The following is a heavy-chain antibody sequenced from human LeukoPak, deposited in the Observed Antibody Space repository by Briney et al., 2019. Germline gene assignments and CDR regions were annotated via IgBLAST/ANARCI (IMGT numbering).Heavy chain of an antibody. CDR3: ARDDWYSSSWPGAFDI. Sequence: PSETLSLTCTVSGGSISSYYWSWIRQPAGKGLEWIGRIYTSGSTNYNPSLKSRVTMSVATSKNQFSLKLSSVTAADTAVYYCARDDWYSSSWPGAFDIWGQGTMVTVSS. D-gene: IGHD6-13*01. CDR2: IYTSGST. CDR1: GGSISSYY. J-gene: IGHJ3*02. V-gene: IGHV4-4*07.